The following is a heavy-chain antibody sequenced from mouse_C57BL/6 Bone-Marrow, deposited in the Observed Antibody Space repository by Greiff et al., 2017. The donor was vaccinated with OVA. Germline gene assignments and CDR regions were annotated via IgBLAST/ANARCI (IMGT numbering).Heavy chain of an antibody. CDR1: GIDFSRYW. V-gene: IGHV4-1*01. CDR3: ARSSYSNSLYWYFDV. CDR2: INPDSSTI. J-gene: IGHJ1*03. D-gene: IGHD2-5*01. Sequence: EVKLVESGGGLVQPGGSLKLSCAASGIDFSRYWMSWVRRAPGKGLEWIGEINPDSSTINYAPSLKDKFIISRDNAKNTLYLQMSKVRSEDTALYYCARSSYSNSLYWYFDVWGTGTTVTVSS.